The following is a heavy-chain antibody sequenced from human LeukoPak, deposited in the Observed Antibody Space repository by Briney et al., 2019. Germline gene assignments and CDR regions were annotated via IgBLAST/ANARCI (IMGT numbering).Heavy chain of an antibody. J-gene: IGHJ4*02. CDR1: GYTFTSYD. CDR3: ASPIDYGSGSYYNGLQY. V-gene: IGHV1-8*01. CDR2: MNPNSGNT. D-gene: IGHD3-10*01. Sequence: ASVKVSCKASGYTFTSYDINWVRQATGQGLEWMGWMNPNSGNTGYAQKFQGRVTMTRNTSISTAYMELSSLRSEDTAVYYCASPIDYGSGSYYNGLQYWGQGTLVTVSS.